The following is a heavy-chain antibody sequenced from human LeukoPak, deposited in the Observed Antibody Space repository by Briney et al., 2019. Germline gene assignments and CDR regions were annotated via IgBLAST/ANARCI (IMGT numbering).Heavy chain of an antibody. CDR3: ARGWLAETTVVTPYNY. CDR1: GYTFTGYY. D-gene: IGHD2-21*02. V-gene: IGHV1-2*06. J-gene: IGHJ4*02. CDR2: INPNSGGT. Sequence: ASVKVSCKASGYTFTGYYMHWVRQAPGQGLEWMGRINPNSGGTNYAQKFQGRVTMTRDTSISTAYMELSSLRSEDTAVYYCARGWLAETTVVTPYNYWGQGTLVTVSS.